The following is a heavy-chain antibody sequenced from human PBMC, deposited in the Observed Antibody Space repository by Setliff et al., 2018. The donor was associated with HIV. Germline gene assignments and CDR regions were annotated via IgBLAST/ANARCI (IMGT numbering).Heavy chain of an antibody. CDR2: INPNSGGT. CDR3: ARAIGITIFGVVRDAFDI. D-gene: IGHD3-3*01. V-gene: IGHV1-2*02. Sequence: ASVKVSCKASGYTFTGYYMHWVRQAPGQGLEWMGWINPNSGGTNYAQKFQGRVTMTRDTSISTAYMELSRLRSDDTAVYYCARAIGITIFGVVRDAFDIWGQGTRVTVS. CDR1: GYTFTGYY. J-gene: IGHJ3*02.